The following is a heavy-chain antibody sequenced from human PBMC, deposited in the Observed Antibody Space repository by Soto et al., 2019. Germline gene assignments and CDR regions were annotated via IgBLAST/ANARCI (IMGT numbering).Heavy chain of an antibody. CDR1: GFTFSGSA. D-gene: IGHD2-2*01. CDR3: TLQIYCSSTSCYRP. Sequence: GGSLRLSCAASGFTFSGSAMHWVRQASGKGLEWVGRIRSKANSYATAYAASVKGRFTISRDDSKNTAYLQMNSLKTEDTAVYYCTLQIYCSSTSCYRPWGQGTLVTVSS. J-gene: IGHJ5*02. V-gene: IGHV3-73*01. CDR2: IRSKANSYAT.